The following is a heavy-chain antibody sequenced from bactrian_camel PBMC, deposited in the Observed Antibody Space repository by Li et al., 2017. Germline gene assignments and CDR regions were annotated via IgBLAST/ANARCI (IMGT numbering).Heavy chain of an antibody. D-gene: IGHD6*01. J-gene: IGHJ4*01. CDR2: IDTGGA. CDR3: ATDGGARTVRPRGSVFRSYEFFF. V-gene: IGHV3S1*01. Sequence: HVQLVESGGGSVQAGGSLRLSCEASEDTDSRYCMGWFRQAPGKEREGVALIDTGGASYADAVKGRFTISKDYGKNTLYLQMNSLKPEDTAVYYCATDGGARTVRPRGSVFRSYEFFFWGQGTQVTVS. CDR1: EDTDSRYC.